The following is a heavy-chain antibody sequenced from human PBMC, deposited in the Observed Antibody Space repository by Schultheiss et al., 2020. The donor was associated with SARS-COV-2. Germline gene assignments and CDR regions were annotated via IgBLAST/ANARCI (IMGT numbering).Heavy chain of an antibody. D-gene: IGHD2-15*01. CDR2: INWNGGST. CDR1: GFTFDDYG. J-gene: IGHJ6*02. Sequence: GGSLRLSCAASGFTFDDYGMSWVRQAPGKGLEWVSGINWNGGSTGYADSVKGRFTISRDNAKNSLYLQMNSLRAEDTALYHCAAGRLYYYGMDVWGQGTTVTVSS. CDR3: AAGRLYYYGMDV. V-gene: IGHV3-20*01.